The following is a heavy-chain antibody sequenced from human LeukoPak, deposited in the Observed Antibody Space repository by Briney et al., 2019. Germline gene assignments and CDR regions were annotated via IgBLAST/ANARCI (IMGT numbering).Heavy chain of an antibody. Sequence: GGSLRLSCAASGVTFRSYTMSWVRQAPGKGLEWGSAIIGSGGSTYYADSLKGRFTISRDNSKNTLYLQMNSLRAEDTAFYYGARGNTLTTAPTDYWREATRVSVSS. J-gene: IGHJ4*02. CDR1: GVTFRSYT. CDR2: IIGSGGST. D-gene: IGHD4-17*01. CDR3: ARGNTLTTAPTDY. V-gene: IGHV3-23*01.